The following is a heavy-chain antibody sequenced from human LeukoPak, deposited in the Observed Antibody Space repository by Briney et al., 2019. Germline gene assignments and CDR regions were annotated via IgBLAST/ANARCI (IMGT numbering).Heavy chain of an antibody. D-gene: IGHD3-10*01. CDR1: GFSLSTSGVG. CDR3: AHSLWFGDLLPYFDY. CDR2: IYWDDDK. J-gene: IGHJ4*02. V-gene: IGHV2-5*02. Sequence: KESGPTLVKPTQTLTLTCTFFGFSLSTSGVGVGWIRQPPGKALEWLALIYWDDDKRYSPSLKSRLTITKDTSKNQVVLTMTNMDPVNTATYYCAHSLWFGDLLPYFDYWGQGTLVTVSS.